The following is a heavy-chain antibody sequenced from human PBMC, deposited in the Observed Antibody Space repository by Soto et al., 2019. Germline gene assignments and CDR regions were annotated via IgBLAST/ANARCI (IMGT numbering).Heavy chain of an antibody. D-gene: IGHD3-22*01. V-gene: IGHV3-7*01. Sequence: WGSLRLSCAVSGFNIFDYWIIFVRHSPFKWLEWVANIKQDGSEKYYVDSVKGRFTISKDSAKNSLHLQMNSLRGEDTALYFCARTIVVVVPDNFDHWGQGTLVTVSS. CDR2: IKQDGSEK. CDR1: GFNIFDYW. CDR3: ARTIVVVVPDNFDH. J-gene: IGHJ4*02.